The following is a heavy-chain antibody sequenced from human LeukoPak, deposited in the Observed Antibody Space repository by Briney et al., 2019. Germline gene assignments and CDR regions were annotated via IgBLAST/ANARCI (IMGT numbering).Heavy chain of an antibody. CDR2: IKQDGIGK. CDR1: GFTFSNYY. V-gene: IGHV3-7*04. Sequence: GGSLRLSCAASGFTFSNYYMTWVRQAPGKGLEWVANIKQDGIGKNYVDSVKGRLTISRDNAKNSLYLQMNSLRAEDTAVYYCARDNLGILDYWGQGTRLTVAS. J-gene: IGHJ4*02. CDR3: ARDNLGILDY. D-gene: IGHD7-27*01.